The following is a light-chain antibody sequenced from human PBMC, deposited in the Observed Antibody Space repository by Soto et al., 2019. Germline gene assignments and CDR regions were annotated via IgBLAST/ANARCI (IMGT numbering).Light chain of an antibody. J-gene: IGKJ1*01. CDR1: QSISTW. CDR3: QQYDSYSWT. Sequence: DIQMTQSPSTLSASAGDTVTITCRASQSISTWLAWYQQKPGKAPDLLIFDASSLKSGVPSRFSGSGSGTEFTLTISSLQPDDFATYYFQQYDSYSWTFGQGTKVEIK. V-gene: IGKV1-5*01. CDR2: DAS.